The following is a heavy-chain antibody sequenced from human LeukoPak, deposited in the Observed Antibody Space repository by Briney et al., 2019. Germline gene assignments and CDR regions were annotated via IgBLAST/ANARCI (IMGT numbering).Heavy chain of an antibody. D-gene: IGHD3-22*01. CDR2: IWYDGSNK. CDR1: GFTFSSYG. J-gene: IGHJ4*02. Sequence: PGGSLRLSCAASGFTFSSYGMHWVRQAPGKGLEWVAVIWYDGSNKYYADSVKGRFTISRDNSKNTLYLQMNSLRAEDTAVYYCAKGIDYYDSSGYRYWGQGTLVTVSS. V-gene: IGHV3-33*06. CDR3: AKGIDYYDSSGYRY.